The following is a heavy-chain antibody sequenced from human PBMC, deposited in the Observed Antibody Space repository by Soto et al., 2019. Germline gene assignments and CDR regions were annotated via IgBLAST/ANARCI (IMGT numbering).Heavy chain of an antibody. D-gene: IGHD6-6*01. CDR2: IYYSGST. J-gene: IGHJ6*02. Sequence: SETLSLTCTVSGGSISSGDYYWSWIRQPPVKGLEWIGYIYYSGSTYYNPSLKSRVTISVDTSKNQFSLKLSSVTAADTAVYYCARDLEIEYTRNPYGMDAWGQGTTVTVSS. V-gene: IGHV4-30-4*01. CDR3: ARDLEIEYTRNPYGMDA. CDR1: GGSISSGDYY.